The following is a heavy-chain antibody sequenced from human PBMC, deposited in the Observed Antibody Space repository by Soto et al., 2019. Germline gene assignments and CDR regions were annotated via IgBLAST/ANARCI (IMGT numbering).Heavy chain of an antibody. Sequence: WGSLRLSCAASGFTFSSYWLSWVRQPPGTGLEWVANIKEDGSEKYYMDSVKGRFTISRDNAKNSLYLQMNSLRAEDTAVYYCARTTVVAAYIYWGQGTLVTVSS. J-gene: IGHJ4*02. V-gene: IGHV3-7*03. D-gene: IGHD2-15*01. CDR3: ARTTVVAAYIY. CDR2: IKEDGSEK. CDR1: GFTFSSYW.